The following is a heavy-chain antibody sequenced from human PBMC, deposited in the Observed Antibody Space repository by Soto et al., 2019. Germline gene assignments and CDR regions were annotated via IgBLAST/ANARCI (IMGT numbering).Heavy chain of an antibody. J-gene: IGHJ4*02. CDR1: GFTFSTYY. CDR3: ARDRGYCSGGTCYSVLDY. Sequence: EVQLVESGGGLVQPGRSLRLSCAASGFTFSTYYMKWVRQAPGKGLEGVANIKQDGSEKHYVDSVKGRFTISRDNSKNSLYLQVNSLRDEDTAVYFCARDRGYCSGGTCYSVLDYWGQGTLVTVSS. CDR2: IKQDGSEK. D-gene: IGHD2-15*01. V-gene: IGHV3-7*01.